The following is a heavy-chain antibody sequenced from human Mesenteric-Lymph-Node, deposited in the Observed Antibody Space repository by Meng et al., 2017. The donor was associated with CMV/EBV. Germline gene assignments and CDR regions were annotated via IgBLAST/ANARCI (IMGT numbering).Heavy chain of an antibody. Sequence: SQTLSLTCAVYGGSFSGYYWSWIRQPPGKGLEWIGEINHSGSTNYNPSLKSRVTISVDTSKNQFSRKLSSVTAADTAVYYWASTPYCSSTSCLRNFDYWGQGTLVTVSS. CDR2: INHSGST. J-gene: IGHJ4*02. CDR1: GGSFSGYY. D-gene: IGHD2-2*01. CDR3: ASTPYCSSTSCLRNFDY. V-gene: IGHV4-34*01.